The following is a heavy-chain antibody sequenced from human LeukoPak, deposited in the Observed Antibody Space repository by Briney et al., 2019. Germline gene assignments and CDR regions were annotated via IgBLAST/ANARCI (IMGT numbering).Heavy chain of an antibody. CDR2: IYYGGTT. CDR1: GGSISSFY. V-gene: IGHV4-59*01. J-gene: IGHJ3*02. D-gene: IGHD6-13*01. CDR3: ARASSSWYFRAFDI. Sequence: SETLSLTCTVSGGSISSFYWSWIRQPPGKGLEWIGYIYYGGTTNYNPSLESRVTISVDTSKNQFSLKLSSVTAADTAVYYCARASSSWYFRAFDIWGQGTMVTVSS.